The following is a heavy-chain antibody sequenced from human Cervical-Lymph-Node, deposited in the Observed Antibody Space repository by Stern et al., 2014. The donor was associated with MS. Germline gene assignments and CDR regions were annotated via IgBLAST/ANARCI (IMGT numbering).Heavy chain of an antibody. V-gene: IGHV1-24*01. CDR3: AIDLTRLNGGS. Sequence: VQLVQSGAEVKKPGASVKVSCKVSGYSLTELSMHWVRKAHGKGLEWMGGFDPENGEKVDGQMIQGRITMTRDTSAGTAYRELSILRSEDTAVYYCAIDLTRLNGGSWCQGTLVTVSS. D-gene: IGHD2-8*01. J-gene: IGHJ5*02. CDR1: GYSLTELS. CDR2: FDPENGEK.